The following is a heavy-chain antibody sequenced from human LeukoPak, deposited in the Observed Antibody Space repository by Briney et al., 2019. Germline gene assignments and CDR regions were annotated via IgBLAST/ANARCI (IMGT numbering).Heavy chain of an antibody. V-gene: IGHV4-34*01. J-gene: IGHJ4*02. CDR1: GASFSGYY. D-gene: IGHD3-10*01. Sequence: SETLCLTCGVSGASFSGYYWTWIRQPPGKGLEWIGEINHSGGTNYNMSLKSRVTISVDPSKKQFSLKLRSVTAEDTAVYYCATDRYYGSGSYYKFDYWGQGILVTVSS. CDR2: INHSGGT. CDR3: ATDRYYGSGSYYKFDY.